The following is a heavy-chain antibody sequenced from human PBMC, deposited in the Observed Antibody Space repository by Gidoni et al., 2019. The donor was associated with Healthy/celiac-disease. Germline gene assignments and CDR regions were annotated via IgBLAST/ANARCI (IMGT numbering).Heavy chain of an antibody. V-gene: IGHV3-23*01. CDR1: GFTFSSYA. J-gene: IGHJ4*02. CDR2: ISGSGGST. CDR3: AKRDCCSTHFDY. Sequence: EVQLLESGGGWVQPGGSLRLSCAAPGFTFSSYAMSWVRQAPGKGLEWVSAISGSGGSTYYADSVKGRFTISRDNSKNTLYLQMNSLRAEDTAVYYCAKRDCCSTHFDYWGQGTLVTVSS. D-gene: IGHD2-21*02.